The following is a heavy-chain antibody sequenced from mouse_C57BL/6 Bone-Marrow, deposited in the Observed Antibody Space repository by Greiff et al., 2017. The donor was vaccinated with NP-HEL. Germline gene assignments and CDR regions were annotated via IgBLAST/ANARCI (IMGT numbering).Heavy chain of an antibody. CDR2: IYPGSGST. V-gene: IGHV1-55*01. CDR3: ARPGY. Sequence: QVHVKQSGAELVKPGASVKMSCKASGYTFTSYWITWVKQRPGQSLEWIGDIYPGSGSTNYNEKFKSKATLTVDTSSSTAYMQLSSLTSEDSAVYYCARPGYWGQGTTLTVSS. J-gene: IGHJ2*01. CDR1: GYTFTSYW.